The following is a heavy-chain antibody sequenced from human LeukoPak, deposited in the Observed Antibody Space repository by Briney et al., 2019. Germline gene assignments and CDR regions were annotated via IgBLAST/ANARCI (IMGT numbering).Heavy chain of an antibody. J-gene: IGHJ4*02. V-gene: IGHV4-31*03. CDR3: ARESLTGSYYFDY. CDR1: GGSISSGGYY. D-gene: IGHD1-20*01. CDR2: IYYSGST. Sequence: SQTLSLTCTVSGGSISSGGYYWSWIRQHPGKGLEWIGYIYYSGSTYYNPSLKSRVTISVDTSKNQFSLKLSSVTAADTAVYYCARESLTGSYYFDYWGQGTLVTVSS.